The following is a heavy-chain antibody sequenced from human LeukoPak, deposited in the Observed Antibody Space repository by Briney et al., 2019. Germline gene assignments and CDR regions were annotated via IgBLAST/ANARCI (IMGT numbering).Heavy chain of an antibody. D-gene: IGHD2-15*01. CDR1: GGSISSSSYY. Sequence: SETLSLTCTVSGGSISSSSYYWRWIRQPPGKGLERIGSIYYSGNTYYNPSLKSRVTISVDTSKNQFSLKLSSVTAADTAVYYCASQAGWNYYYGMDVWGQGTTVTVSS. V-gene: IGHV4-39*01. CDR2: IYYSGNT. CDR3: ASQAGWNYYYGMDV. J-gene: IGHJ6*02.